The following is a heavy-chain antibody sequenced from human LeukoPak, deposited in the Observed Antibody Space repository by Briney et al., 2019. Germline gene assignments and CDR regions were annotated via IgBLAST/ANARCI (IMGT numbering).Heavy chain of an antibody. CDR2: ISAYSDHT. CDR3: ARERGPKYQLLY. Sequence: SSVTVSLKSSVYTFISYGLSWVRQAPGQGLERMGWISAYSDHTDNSQTFQDRVTITTDTSTRTAYMELTSLTSGDTAVYYCARERGPKYQLLYWGQATLVTVSP. CDR1: VYTFISYG. V-gene: IGHV1-18*01. J-gene: IGHJ4*02. D-gene: IGHD2-2*01.